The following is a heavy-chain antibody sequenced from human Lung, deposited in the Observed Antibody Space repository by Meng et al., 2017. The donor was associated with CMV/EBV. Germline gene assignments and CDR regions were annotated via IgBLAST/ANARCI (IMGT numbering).Heavy chain of an antibody. CDR3: PGEGVYLDY. D-gene: IGHD3-16*01. CDR2: ISFDGSSK. J-gene: IGHJ4*02. Sequence: SCSASGFTFSTYAMHWVRQAPGKGLEWVALISFDGSSKYFADSVKGRFTISRDSFKNTLYLQMNTLRTEDTAIYFCPGEGVYLDYWGQGTLVTVSS. CDR1: GFTFSTYA. V-gene: IGHV3-30-3*01.